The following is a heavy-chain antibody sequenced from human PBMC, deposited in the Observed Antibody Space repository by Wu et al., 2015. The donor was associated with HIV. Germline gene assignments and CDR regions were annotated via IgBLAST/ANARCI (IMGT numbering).Heavy chain of an antibody. CDR2: MNPKSGNT. J-gene: IGHJ5*02. D-gene: IGHD3-22*01. CDR3: AREFHYDTSGYYYRVHNWFDP. CDR1: GYTFTDYD. Sequence: QVQLVQSGAEVKKPGASVKVSCKASGYTFTDYDIIWVRQAAGQGLEWMGWMNPKSGNTEYAQKFQGRVTMTRNTAISTAYMEMSSLRSEDTAVYFCAREFHYDTSGYYYRVHNWFDPWAREPWSPSPQ. V-gene: IGHV1-8*01.